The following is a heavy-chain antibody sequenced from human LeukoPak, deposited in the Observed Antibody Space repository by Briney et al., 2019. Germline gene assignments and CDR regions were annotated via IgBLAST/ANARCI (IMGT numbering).Heavy chain of an antibody. CDR1: GFTFSSYW. D-gene: IGHD5-18*01. CDR2: IRQDGSEK. J-gene: IGHJ4*02. V-gene: IGHV3-7*01. Sequence: GGSLRLSCAASGFTFSSYWMTWIRQAPGKGLEWVANIRQDGSEKYYVDSVKGRFTISRDNAKNSLYLQMNSLRAEDTAVYYCARDTGGGYSCYDCWGQGTLVTVSS. CDR3: ARDTGGGYSCYDC.